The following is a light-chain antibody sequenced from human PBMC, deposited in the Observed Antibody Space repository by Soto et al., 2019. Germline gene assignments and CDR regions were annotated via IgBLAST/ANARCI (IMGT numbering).Light chain of an antibody. CDR3: LSYDNMLSGVL. CDR1: GSNIGAGYD. CDR2: ATT. J-gene: IGLJ2*01. Sequence: QSVLTQPPSVSGAPGQRVTISCTGSGSNIGAGYDVHWYRHLPGTAPKLLIYATTNRPSGVPDRFSGSRSAASASLAITGLQAEDEADYYCLSYDNMLSGVLFGIGTQLIVL. V-gene: IGLV1-40*01.